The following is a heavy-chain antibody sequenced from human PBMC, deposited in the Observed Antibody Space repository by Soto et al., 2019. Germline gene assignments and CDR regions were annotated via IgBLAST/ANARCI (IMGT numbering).Heavy chain of an antibody. Sequence: SVKVSGKASGGTFSSYAISWVRQAPGQGLEWMGGIIPIFGRANYAQKFQGRVTITADESTSTAYMELSSLRSEDTAVYYCAGTQRTDIVVVPAARVGPREDTDYYYYYGMDVWGQGTTVTVSS. CDR2: IIPIFGRA. V-gene: IGHV1-69*13. D-gene: IGHD2-2*01. CDR1: GGTFSSYA. J-gene: IGHJ6*02. CDR3: AGTQRTDIVVVPAARVGPREDTDYYYYYGMDV.